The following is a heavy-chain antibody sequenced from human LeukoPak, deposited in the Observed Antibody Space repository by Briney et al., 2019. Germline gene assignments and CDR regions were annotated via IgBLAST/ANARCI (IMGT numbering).Heavy chain of an antibody. CDR3: ARAYSSSWFHPLRPADYFDY. CDR1: GGSFSGYY. Sequence: SETLSLTCAVYGGSFSGYYWSWIRQPPGKGLEWIGEINHSGSTNYNPSLKSRVTISVDTSKNQFSLKLSSVTAADTAVYYCARAYSSSWFHPLRPADYFDYWGQGTLVTVSS. CDR2: INHSGST. J-gene: IGHJ4*02. D-gene: IGHD6-13*01. V-gene: IGHV4-34*01.